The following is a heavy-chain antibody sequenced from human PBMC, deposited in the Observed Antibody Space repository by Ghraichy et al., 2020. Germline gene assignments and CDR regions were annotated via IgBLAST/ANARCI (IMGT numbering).Heavy chain of an antibody. D-gene: IGHD6-13*01. CDR3: AREPAYSSSWSNYYYNGMDV. V-gene: IGHV6-1*01. CDR2: TYYRSKWYN. J-gene: IGHJ6*02. Sequence: SQTLSLTCAISGDSVSSNSAAWNWIRQSPSRGLEWLGRTYYRSKWYNDYAVSVKSRITINPDTSKNQFSLQLNSVTPEDTAVYYCAREPAYSSSWSNYYYNGMDVWGQGTTVTVSS. CDR1: GDSVSSNSAA.